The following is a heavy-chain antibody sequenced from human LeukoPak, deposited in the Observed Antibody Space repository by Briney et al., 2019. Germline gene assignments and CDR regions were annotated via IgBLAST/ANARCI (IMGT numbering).Heavy chain of an antibody. V-gene: IGHV4-34*01. J-gene: IGHJ6*03. CDR2: INHSGST. CDR3: ARRGIAARRYYYYYMDV. D-gene: IGHD6-6*01. Sequence: PSETLSLTCAVYGGSFSGYYWSWIRQPPGKGLEWIGEINHSGSTNYNPSLKSRVTISVDTSKNQFSLKLSSVTAADTAVYYCARRGIAARRYYYYYMDVWGKGTTVTVSS. CDR1: GGSFSGYY.